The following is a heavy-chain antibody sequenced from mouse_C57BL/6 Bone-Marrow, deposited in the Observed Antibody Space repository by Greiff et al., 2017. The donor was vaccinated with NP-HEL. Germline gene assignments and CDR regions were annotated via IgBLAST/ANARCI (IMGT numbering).Heavy chain of an antibody. D-gene: IGHD1-1*01. CDR1: GYTFTSYG. CDR2: IYPRSGNT. V-gene: IGHV1-81*01. CDR3: AREDYYGRERYFDV. Sequence: QVQLQQSGAELARPGASVKLSCKASGYTFTSYGISWVKQRTGQGLEWIGEIYPRSGNTYYNEKFKGKATLTADKSSSTAYMELRSLTSEDSAVYFCAREDYYGRERYFDVWGTGTTVTVSS. J-gene: IGHJ1*03.